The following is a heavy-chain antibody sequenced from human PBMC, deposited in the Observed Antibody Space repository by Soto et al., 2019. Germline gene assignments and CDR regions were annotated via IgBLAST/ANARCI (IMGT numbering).Heavy chain of an antibody. J-gene: IGHJ4*02. CDR2: IYYSGST. V-gene: IGHV4-31*03. CDR3: ARGASNDSSGYYPLFWFDY. CDR1: GGSISSGGYY. Sequence: SETLSLTCTVSGGSISSGGYYWSWIRQHPGKGLEWIGYIYYSGSTYYNPSLKSRVTISVDTSKNQFSLKLSSVTAADTAVYYCARGASNDSSGYYPLFWFDYWGQGTLVTVSS. D-gene: IGHD3-22*01.